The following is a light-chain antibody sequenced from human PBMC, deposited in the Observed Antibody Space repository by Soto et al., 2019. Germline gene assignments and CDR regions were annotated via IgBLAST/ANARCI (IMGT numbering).Light chain of an antibody. J-gene: IGKJ1*01. CDR1: QSVSSSY. CDR3: QQYHKWPA. V-gene: IGKV3-15*01. CDR2: GAA. Sequence: PGERATLSCRASQSVSSSYLAWYQQKPGQAPRLLIYGAATRATGIPARFSGSGSGTEFTLTISSLQSEDFAVYYCQQYHKWPAFGQGTKVDIK.